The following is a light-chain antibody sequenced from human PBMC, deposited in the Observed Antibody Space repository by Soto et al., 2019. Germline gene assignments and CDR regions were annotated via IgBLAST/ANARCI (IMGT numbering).Light chain of an antibody. V-gene: IGKV1-5*03. CDR1: QTISDW. CDR2: KAS. J-gene: IGKJ1*01. Sequence: DTRMTQSPSTLSASVGDRVTITCRASQTISDWLAWYQQKPGKAPKLLIYKASTLENGVPSRFRGSGSGTEFTLTITSLQPDDFATYYCQQYNSYSTWAFGQGTKVEIK. CDR3: QQYNSYSTWA.